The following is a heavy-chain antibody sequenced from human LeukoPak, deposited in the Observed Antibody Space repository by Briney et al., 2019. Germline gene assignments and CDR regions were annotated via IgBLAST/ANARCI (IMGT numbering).Heavy chain of an antibody. CDR3: ARGVSGGYYDSSDDY. V-gene: IGHV1-69*04. J-gene: IGHJ4*02. Sequence: SVKVSCKASGGTFSSYAISWVRQAPGQGPEWMGRIIPILGIANYAQKFQGRVTITADKSTSTAYMELSSLRSEDTAVYYCARGVSGGYYDSSDDYWGQGTLVTVSS. D-gene: IGHD3-22*01. CDR1: GGTFSSYA. CDR2: IIPILGIA.